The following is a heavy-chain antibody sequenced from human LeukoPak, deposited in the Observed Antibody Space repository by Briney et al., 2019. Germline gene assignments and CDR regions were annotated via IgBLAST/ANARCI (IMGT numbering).Heavy chain of an antibody. Sequence: GASVKVSCKVSGYTLIELPMHWVRQAPGKGREWMGGFDPEEGETIYAQKFQGRVTMTEDTSTDTAYMELSSLRSEDTAVYYCATDRLRTMVRGVLRFLEGFDPWGQGTLVTVSS. V-gene: IGHV1-24*01. CDR2: FDPEEGET. CDR3: ATDRLRTMVRGVLRFLEGFDP. J-gene: IGHJ5*02. D-gene: IGHD3-10*01. CDR1: GYTLIELP.